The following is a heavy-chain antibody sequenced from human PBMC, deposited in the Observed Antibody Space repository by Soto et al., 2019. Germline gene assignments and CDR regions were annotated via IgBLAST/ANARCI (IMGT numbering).Heavy chain of an antibody. CDR3: AKDALRLRFRLDP. CDR2: IRWDGGST. Sequence: PGGPLRLFCEASWFTFDDYAMHWVRQARGKGLEWVSLIRWDGGSTYYADSVKGRFTISRDNSKKYLYLQMNSLRAEDTALYYCAKDALRLRFRLDPWGKGTLVTVSS. D-gene: IGHD5-12*01. V-gene: IGHV3-43D*04. J-gene: IGHJ5*02. CDR1: WFTFDDYA.